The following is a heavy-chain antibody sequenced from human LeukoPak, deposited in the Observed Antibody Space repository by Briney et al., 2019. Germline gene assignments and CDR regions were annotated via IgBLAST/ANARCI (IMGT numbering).Heavy chain of an antibody. D-gene: IGHD6-6*01. CDR2: IYTSGST. CDR3: ARYSSSSSYYYYMDV. V-gene: IGHV4-61*02. J-gene: IGHJ6*03. CDR1: GGSISSGSYY. Sequence: SQTLSLTCTVSGGSISSGSYYWNWIRQPAGKGLEWIGRIYTSGSTNYNPSLKSRVTISVDTSKNQFSLKLSSVTAADTAVYYCARYSSSSSYYYYMDVWGKGTTVTVSS.